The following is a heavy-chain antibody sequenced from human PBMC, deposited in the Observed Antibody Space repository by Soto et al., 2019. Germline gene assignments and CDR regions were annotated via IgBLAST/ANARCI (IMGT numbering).Heavy chain of an antibody. CDR2: IYDSGTT. CDR3: ARGGGTADS. J-gene: IGHJ5*01. CDR1: GGSVSTYY. V-gene: IGHV4-59*02. Sequence: SETLSLTCTVSGGSVSTYYWSWIRQPPGKGLEWIGYIYDSGTTNYHPSLKSRVTISVDTSKDQFSLKLSSVTAADTAVYYCARGGGTADSWGQGTLVTVSS.